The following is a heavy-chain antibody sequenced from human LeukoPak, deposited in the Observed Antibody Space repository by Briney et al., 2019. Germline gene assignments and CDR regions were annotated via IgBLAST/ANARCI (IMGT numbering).Heavy chain of an antibody. Sequence: ASVKVSCKASGYTFTGYYMHWVRQAPGQGLEWMGRINPNSGGTNYAQKFQGRVTMTRDTSISTAYMELSRLRSDDTAVYYCARDLSSSITMVVVVKYQDSFDYWGQGTLVTVSS. D-gene: IGHD3-22*01. CDR3: ARDLSSSITMVVVVKYQDSFDY. J-gene: IGHJ4*02. CDR1: GYTFTGYY. CDR2: INPNSGGT. V-gene: IGHV1-2*06.